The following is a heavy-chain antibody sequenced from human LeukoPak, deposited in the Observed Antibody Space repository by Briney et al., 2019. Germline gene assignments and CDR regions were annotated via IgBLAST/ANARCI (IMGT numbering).Heavy chain of an antibody. CDR2: ISGGGDIT. V-gene: IGHV3-23*01. CDR1: GFTFSTYA. J-gene: IGHJ5*02. CDR3: AKDQSPYYDFWSGYYQT. Sequence: GGSLRLSCAASGFTFSTYAMSWVRQTPGKGLEWVSVISGGGDITKYADSVKGRFTISRGNFENTVYLQMNSLRAEDTAVHYCAKDQSPYYDFWSGYYQTWGQGTLVTVSS. D-gene: IGHD3-3*01.